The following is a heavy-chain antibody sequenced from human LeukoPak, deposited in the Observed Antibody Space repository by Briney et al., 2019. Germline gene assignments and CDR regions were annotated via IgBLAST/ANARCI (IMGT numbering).Heavy chain of an antibody. V-gene: IGHV1-2*06. D-gene: IGHD3-16*02. CDR3: ARGEPRYDYVWGSYRYYYFDY. CDR1: GYTFTGYY. J-gene: IGHJ4*02. CDR2: INPNSGGT. Sequence: VASVKVSCKASGYTFTGYYMHWVRQAPGQGLEWMGRINPNSGGTNYAQKFQGRVTMTRDTSISTAYMELSRLRSDDTAVYYCARGEPRYDYVWGSYRYYYFDYWGQGTLVTVSS.